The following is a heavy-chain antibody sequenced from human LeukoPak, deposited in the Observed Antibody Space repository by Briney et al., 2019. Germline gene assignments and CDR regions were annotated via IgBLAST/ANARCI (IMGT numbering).Heavy chain of an antibody. CDR1: GFTFSSYS. J-gene: IGHJ6*03. Sequence: GGSLRLSCAASGFTFSSYSMNWVRQAPGKGLEWVSSISSSSSYIYYADSVKGRFTISRDNAKNSLYLQMNSLRAEDTAVYYCARGMDYDFWSGYYIWLGYYYYYYMDVWGKGTTVTVSS. V-gene: IGHV3-21*01. CDR2: ISSSSSYI. D-gene: IGHD3-3*01. CDR3: ARGMDYDFWSGYYIWLGYYYYYYMDV.